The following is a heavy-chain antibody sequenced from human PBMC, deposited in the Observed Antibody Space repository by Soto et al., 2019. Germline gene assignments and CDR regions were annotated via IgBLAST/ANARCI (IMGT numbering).Heavy chain of an antibody. Sequence: GGSLRLSCAASGFMFINHCMHWVRQAPGKGLEWVAVIWSDGNNRYYADSVKGRFTISRDNAKNSLYLQMNSLRAEDTAVYYCARPPNYYDSRGYYGYWGQGTLVTVSS. D-gene: IGHD3-22*01. J-gene: IGHJ4*02. V-gene: IGHV3-33*01. CDR1: GFMFINHC. CDR2: IWSDGNNR. CDR3: ARPPNYYDSRGYYGY.